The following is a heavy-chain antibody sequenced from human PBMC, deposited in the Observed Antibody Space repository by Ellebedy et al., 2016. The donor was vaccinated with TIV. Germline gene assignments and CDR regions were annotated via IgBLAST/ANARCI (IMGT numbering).Heavy chain of an antibody. D-gene: IGHD5-12*01. CDR3: ARGDSGYDLEGDY. Sequence: SVKVSXKASGGTFSSYAISWVRQAPGQGLEWMGRIIPILSIANYSQKFQGRVTITADKSTSTAYMELSSLRSEDTAVYYCARGDSGYDLEGDYWGQGTLVTVSS. CDR1: GGTFSSYA. J-gene: IGHJ4*02. CDR2: IIPILSIA. V-gene: IGHV1-69*04.